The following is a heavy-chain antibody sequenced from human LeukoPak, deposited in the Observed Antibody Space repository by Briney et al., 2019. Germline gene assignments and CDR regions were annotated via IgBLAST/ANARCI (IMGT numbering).Heavy chain of an antibody. CDR1: GFTFSSYW. CDR2: INNDGRRT. J-gene: IGHJ4*02. Sequence: PGGSLRLSCAASGFTFSSYWMHWVRQGPGKGLVWVSLINNDGRRTNYADSVKGRFTISRDNAKNTLYLQMNSLRAEDTAVYYCARRILTGYYSDYFDYWGQGTLVTVSS. D-gene: IGHD3-9*01. V-gene: IGHV3-74*01. CDR3: ARRILTGYYSDYFDY.